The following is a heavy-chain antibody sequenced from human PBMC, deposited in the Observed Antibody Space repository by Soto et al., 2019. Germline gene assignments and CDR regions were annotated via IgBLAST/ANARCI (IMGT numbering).Heavy chain of an antibody. CDR1: GFTFSTSS. CDR3: ARAIGYAFDI. V-gene: IGHV3-21*01. J-gene: IGHJ3*02. Sequence: EVQLVESGGGLVKPGGSLRLSCAASGFTFSTSSLYWVRQAPGKGLEWVSSISSRSYTYYADSVKGRFTISRDNAKNSLYLKMNSLRAEDTAVYYCARAIGYAFDIWGQGTMVTVSS. CDR2: ISSRSYT. D-gene: IGHD1-26*01.